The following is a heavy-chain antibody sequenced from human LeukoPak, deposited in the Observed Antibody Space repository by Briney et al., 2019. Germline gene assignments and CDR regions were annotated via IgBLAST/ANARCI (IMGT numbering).Heavy chain of an antibody. CDR2: INTNTGNP. D-gene: IGHD5-12*01. Sequence: ASVKVSCKASGYAFTSYAMNWVRQAPGQGLEWMGWINTNTGNPTYAQGFTGRFVFSLDTSVSTAYLQISSLKAEDTAVYYCAAYVDIVATITSHYYYYYGMDVWGQGTTVTVSS. V-gene: IGHV7-4-1*02. J-gene: IGHJ6*02. CDR1: GYAFTSYA. CDR3: AAYVDIVATITSHYYYYYGMDV.